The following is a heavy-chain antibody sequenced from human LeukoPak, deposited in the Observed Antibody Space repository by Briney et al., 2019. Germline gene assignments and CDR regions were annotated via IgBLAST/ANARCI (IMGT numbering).Heavy chain of an antibody. CDR3: ARGEGIAAASDY. D-gene: IGHD6-13*01. CDR1: GFTFSSYE. CDR2: ISSSGSTI. V-gene: IGHV3-48*03. J-gene: IGHJ4*02. Sequence: GGSLRLSCAASGFTFSSYEMNWVRQAPGKRLEWVSYISSSGSTIYYADSVKGRFTISRDNAKNSLYLQMNSLRAEDTAVYYCARGEGIAAASDYWGQGTLVTVSS.